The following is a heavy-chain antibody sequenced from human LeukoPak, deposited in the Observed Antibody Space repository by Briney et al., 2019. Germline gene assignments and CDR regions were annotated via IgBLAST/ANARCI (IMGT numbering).Heavy chain of an antibody. V-gene: IGHV1-46*01. CDR2: INPSGGST. J-gene: IGHJ4*02. Sequence: ASVKVSCKASGYTSTSYYMHWVRQAPGQGLEWMGTINPSGGSTSYAQKFQGRVTMTRDTSTSTVYMELSSLRSEDTAVYYCARDDAVPSGYDYRTLDYWGQGTLVTVSS. CDR1: GYTSTSYY. CDR3: ARDDAVPSGYDYRTLDY. D-gene: IGHD5-12*01.